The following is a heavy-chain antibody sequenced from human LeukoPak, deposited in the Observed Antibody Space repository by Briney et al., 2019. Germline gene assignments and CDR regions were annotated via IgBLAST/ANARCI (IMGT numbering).Heavy chain of an antibody. Sequence: SETLSLTCAVYGGSFSGYYWSWIRQPPGKGLEWMGEINHSGSTNYNPSLKSRDTISVDTSKNQFSLKLSSVTAADTAVYYCARGPPRFSRSHGIDYWGQGTLVTVSS. V-gene: IGHV4-34*01. D-gene: IGHD5-24*01. CDR2: INHSGST. CDR1: GGSFSGYY. CDR3: ARGPPRFSRSHGIDY. J-gene: IGHJ4*02.